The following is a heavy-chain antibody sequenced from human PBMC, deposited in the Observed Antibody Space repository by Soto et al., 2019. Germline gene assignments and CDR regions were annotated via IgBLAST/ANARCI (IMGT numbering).Heavy chain of an antibody. Sequence: EVQLVESGGGLVQPGGSLRLSCAASGFTFSSYWMSWVRQAPGKGLEWVANIKQDGSEKYYVDSVKGRFTISRDNAKNSLYLQMNSLRDEDTAVYYCARDTNPLWFGGPDAFDIWGQGTMVTVSS. CDR3: ARDTNPLWFGGPDAFDI. CDR1: GFTFSSYW. J-gene: IGHJ3*02. CDR2: IKQDGSEK. D-gene: IGHD3-10*01. V-gene: IGHV3-7*01.